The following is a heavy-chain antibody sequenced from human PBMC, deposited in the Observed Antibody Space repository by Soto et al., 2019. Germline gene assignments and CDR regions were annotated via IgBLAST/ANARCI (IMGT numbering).Heavy chain of an antibody. Sequence: QVQLQESGPGLVKASETLSLTCTVSGGSISGYYWSWIRQPAGKRLEWIGRIYASGNTNKNPSLKSRVTMSVDTSKNQFSLRLNSVTAADTAVYYCARVGRTRATVTTDAFDVWGQGTKVTVSS. V-gene: IGHV4-4*07. D-gene: IGHD4-17*01. CDR3: ARVGRTRATVTTDAFDV. CDR1: GGSISGYY. J-gene: IGHJ3*01. CDR2: IYASGNT.